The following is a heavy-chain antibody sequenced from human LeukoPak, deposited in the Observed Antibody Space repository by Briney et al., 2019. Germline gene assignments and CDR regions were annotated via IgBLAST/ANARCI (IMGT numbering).Heavy chain of an antibody. D-gene: IGHD2-2*01. J-gene: IGHJ4*02. CDR3: ARDWGTVVVPAAMGGY. CDR2: ISAYNGNT. Sequence: VASVKVSCKASGYTFTSYGISWVRQAPGQGLEWMGWISAYNGNTNYAQKLQGRVTMTTDTSTSTAYMELRSLRSDDTAVYYCARDWGTVVVPAAMGGYWGQGTLVTVSS. V-gene: IGHV1-18*01. CDR1: GYTFTSYG.